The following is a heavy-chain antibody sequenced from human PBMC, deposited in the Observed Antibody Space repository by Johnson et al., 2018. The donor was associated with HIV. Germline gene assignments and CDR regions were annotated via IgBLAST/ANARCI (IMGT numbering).Heavy chain of an antibody. CDR1: GFTFSDYY. CDR3: AIDGVYSSPHDAFDI. J-gene: IGHJ3*02. V-gene: IGHV3-11*01. Sequence: QVQLVESGGGLVKPGGSLRLSCAASGFTFSDYYMSWIRQAPGKGLEWVSYISSSGSTIYYAASVKGRFTISRDTAQNSLYLQMDRLIAEDSAMYYCAIDGVYSSPHDAFDIWGQGTMVTVSS. CDR2: ISSSGSTI. D-gene: IGHD6-13*01.